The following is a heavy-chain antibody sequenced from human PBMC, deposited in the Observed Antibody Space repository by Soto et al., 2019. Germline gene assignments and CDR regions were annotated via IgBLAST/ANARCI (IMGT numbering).Heavy chain of an antibody. D-gene: IGHD2-2*01. J-gene: IGHJ4*02. V-gene: IGHV1-2*05. Sequence: VEMVQSGAQVKKPGASVRVSCKASGYTFTDYFIHWVRQAPGQGLEWMGRINPNSGGTNYAQKFQGRVNMTRDTSITTVYSDLSRLRSDDTDTYSCARDTNIPANAIHDGRWGQGTLVTVSS. CDR1: GYTFTDYF. CDR3: ARDTNIPANAIHDGR. CDR2: INPNSGGT.